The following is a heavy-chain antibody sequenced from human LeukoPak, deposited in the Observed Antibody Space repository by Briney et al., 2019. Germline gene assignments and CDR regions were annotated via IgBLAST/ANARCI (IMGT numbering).Heavy chain of an antibody. CDR3: ARDKSGYSYGYGGY. CDR1: GFAFGSEA. J-gene: IGHJ4*02. CDR2: ISPGGGTT. Sequence: GGSLRLSCAVSGFAFGSEAMSWVRQSPARGLEWVASISPGGGTTYYADYVKGRFTISRDNSKNTLCLQMNSLRAEDTAVYYCARDKSGYSYGYGGYWGQGTLVTVSS. D-gene: IGHD5-18*01. V-gene: IGHV3-23*01.